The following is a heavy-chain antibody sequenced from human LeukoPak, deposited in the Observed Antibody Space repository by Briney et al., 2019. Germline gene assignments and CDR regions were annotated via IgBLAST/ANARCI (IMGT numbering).Heavy chain of an antibody. J-gene: IGHJ4*02. CDR1: GFKFSNYW. CDR3: ARALSHCLDY. D-gene: IGHD3-16*01. V-gene: IGHV3-7*01. CDR2: IKHDGSEK. Sequence: GGSLRLSCIVPGFKFSNYWMNWGRQAPGKGLGWVANIKHDGSEKYYVNSVKGRFSISRDNAKKSLYLQMNSLRAEDTAVYYCARALSHCLDYWGQGTLVTVSS.